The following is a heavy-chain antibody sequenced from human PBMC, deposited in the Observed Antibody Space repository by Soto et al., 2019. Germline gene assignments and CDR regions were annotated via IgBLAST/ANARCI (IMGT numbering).Heavy chain of an antibody. CDR1: GDTVSSNSVA. J-gene: IGHJ6*02. V-gene: IGHV6-1*01. Sequence: PSQTLSLTCVGSGDTVSSNSVAWNWVRQSPSRGLEWLGRTYYRSRWYSDYVVSVRSRIDINADTPKNQVSLQLNSVTPEDTAVYYCARSEEDSDYYYYGMDVWGQGTTVTVSS. D-gene: IGHD2-15*01. CDR2: TYYRSRWYS. CDR3: ARSEEDSDYYYYGMDV.